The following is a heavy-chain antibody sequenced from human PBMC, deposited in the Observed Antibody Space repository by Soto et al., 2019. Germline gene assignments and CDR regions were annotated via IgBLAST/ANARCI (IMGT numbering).Heavy chain of an antibody. V-gene: IGHV4-39*07. J-gene: IGHJ6*02. D-gene: IGHD3-10*01. CDR1: GGSISSSIYY. CDR3: ARVVGSGSGYYYYYYGMDV. Sequence: SETLSLTCTVSGGSISSSIYYGGWISRPPGKGLEWIGSIFYSGSTNYNPSLKSRVTISVDKSKNQFSLKLSSVTAADTAVYNCARVVGSGSGYYYYYYGMDVWGQGTTVTVSS. CDR2: IFYSGST.